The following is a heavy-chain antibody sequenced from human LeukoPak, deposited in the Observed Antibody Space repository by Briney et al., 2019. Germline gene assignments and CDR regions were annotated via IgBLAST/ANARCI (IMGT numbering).Heavy chain of an antibody. V-gene: IGHV1-8*01. D-gene: IGHD3-3*01. J-gene: IGHJ6*03. CDR3: ARDVAERSITIFGVAIYYCYYMDV. CDR1: GYTFTSYD. CDR2: MNPNSGNT. Sequence: ASVKVSCKASGYTFTSYDINWVRQATGQGLEWMGWMNPNSGNTGYAQKFQGRVTMTRDMSTSTVYMELSSLRSEDTAVYYCARDVAERSITIFGVAIYYCYYMDVWGKGTTVTVSS.